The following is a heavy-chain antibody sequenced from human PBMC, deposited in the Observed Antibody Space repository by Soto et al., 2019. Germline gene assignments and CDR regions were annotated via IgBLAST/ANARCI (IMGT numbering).Heavy chain of an antibody. CDR3: ARHGGYCTNGVCYGKYFDY. V-gene: IGHV4-39*01. CDR2: IYYSGST. Sequence: PSETMSLTSTVSGGTISSSSYYWGWISQPPGKGLEWIGSIYYSGSTYYNPSLKSRVTISVDTSKNQFSLKLSSVAAADTAVYYCARHGGYCTNGVCYGKYFDYWGQGTLVTSP. D-gene: IGHD2-8*01. J-gene: IGHJ4*02. CDR1: GGTISSSSYY.